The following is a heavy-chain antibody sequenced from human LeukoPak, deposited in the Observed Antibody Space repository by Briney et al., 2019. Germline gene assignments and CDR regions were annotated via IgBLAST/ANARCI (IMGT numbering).Heavy chain of an antibody. Sequence: GGSLRLSCASSGFTFSSYAMSWVRQAPGKGLEWVSAISGSGGSTYYADSVKGRFTISRDNSKNTLYLQMNSLRAEDTAVYYCATRLWFGGSYGMDVWGQGTMVTVSS. D-gene: IGHD3-10*01. CDR3: ATRLWFGGSYGMDV. CDR1: GFTFSSYA. V-gene: IGHV3-23*01. CDR2: ISGSGGST. J-gene: IGHJ6*02.